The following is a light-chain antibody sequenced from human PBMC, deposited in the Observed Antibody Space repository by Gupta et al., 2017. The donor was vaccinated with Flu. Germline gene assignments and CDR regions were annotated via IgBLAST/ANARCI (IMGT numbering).Light chain of an antibody. V-gene: IGKV1-39*01. Sequence: DIQMTQSPSSLSASVGDRVTITCRGSQSSSSYLNWYQQKPGKAPKLLIYAASSLQIGVPSRFSGSGTGSDFTLTIRRLQPYDFASYYCQHSYSTAYTFGQGTKLDIE. CDR2: AAS. CDR1: QSSSSY. CDR3: QHSYSTAYT. J-gene: IGKJ2*01.